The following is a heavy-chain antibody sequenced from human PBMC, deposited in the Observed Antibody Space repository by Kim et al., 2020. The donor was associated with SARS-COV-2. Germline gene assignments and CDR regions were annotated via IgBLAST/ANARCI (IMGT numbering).Heavy chain of an antibody. V-gene: IGHV3-30*04. Sequence: GGSLRLSCAASGFTFSSYAMHWVRQAPGKGLEWVAVISYDGSNKYYADSVKGRFTISRVNSKNTLYLQMNSLRAEDTAVYYCARRRGYKGRVAGGPSWAPFDYWGQGTLVTVSS. CDR1: GFTFSSYA. J-gene: IGHJ4*02. CDR3: ARRRGYKGRVAGGPSWAPFDY. CDR2: ISYDGSNK. D-gene: IGHD2-15*01.